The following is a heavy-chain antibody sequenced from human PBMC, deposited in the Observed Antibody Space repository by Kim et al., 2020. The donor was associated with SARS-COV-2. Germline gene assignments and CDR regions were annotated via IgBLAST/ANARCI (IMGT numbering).Heavy chain of an antibody. CDR1: VYSFTKYW. V-gene: IGHV5-51*01. D-gene: IGHD2-8*01. CDR3: AVLPGRGHYRRHYFDS. CDR2: IYAGDSDT. J-gene: IGHJ4*02. Sequence: GESLKISCKGSVYSFTKYWIGWVRQMPGKGLEWMGIIYAGDSDTRYSPSFQGQVTSSVDKFTSTAYLQWSSLKASETAIFYCAVLPGRGHYRRHYFDSWGRGTLVTVSS.